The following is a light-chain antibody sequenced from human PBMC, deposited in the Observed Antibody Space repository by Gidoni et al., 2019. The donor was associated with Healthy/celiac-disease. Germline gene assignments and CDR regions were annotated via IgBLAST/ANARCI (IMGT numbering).Light chain of an antibody. CDR1: QSVSSSY. CDR2: GAS. Sequence: EILLTQSPGTPSLSPGERATLSCRASQSVSSSYLAWYQQKPGQAPRLLIYGASSRATGIPDRFSGSGSGTDFTLTISRLEPEDFAVYYCQQYGSSPLYTFGQGTKLEIK. V-gene: IGKV3-20*01. J-gene: IGKJ2*01. CDR3: QQYGSSPLYT.